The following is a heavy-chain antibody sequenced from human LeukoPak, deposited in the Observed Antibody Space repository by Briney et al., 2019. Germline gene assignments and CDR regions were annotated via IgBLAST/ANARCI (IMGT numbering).Heavy chain of an antibody. CDR3: AKCAHSGSWPFYYYYYMDV. Sequence: PGGSLRLSCAASGFTFRNYLMNWVRRAPGKGLEWVSFISSTGGTIYYADSVKGRFTVSRDNGKNSLLLQMNSLRAEDTAVYYCAKCAHSGSWPFYYYYYMDVWGKGTTVTVSS. V-gene: IGHV3-48*01. CDR1: GFTFRNYL. J-gene: IGHJ6*03. D-gene: IGHD1-26*01. CDR2: ISSTGGTI.